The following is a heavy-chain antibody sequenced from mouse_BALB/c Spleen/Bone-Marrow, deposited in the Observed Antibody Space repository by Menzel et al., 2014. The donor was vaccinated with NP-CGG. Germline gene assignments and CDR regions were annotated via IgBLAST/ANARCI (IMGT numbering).Heavy chain of an antibody. CDR2: IRNKADGYTT. V-gene: IGHV7-3*02. D-gene: IGHD1-1*01. CDR3: ARDMGLLRFDY. J-gene: IGHJ2*01. CDR1: GFTFTDYY. Sequence: EVQLVESGGGLVQPGGSLRLSCATSGFTFTDYYMSWVRQPPGKALEWLAFIRNKADGYTTEYSASVKGRFTISRDNSQSILYLQMNTLRAEDSATYYCARDMGLLRFDYGGHGTTLTVSS.